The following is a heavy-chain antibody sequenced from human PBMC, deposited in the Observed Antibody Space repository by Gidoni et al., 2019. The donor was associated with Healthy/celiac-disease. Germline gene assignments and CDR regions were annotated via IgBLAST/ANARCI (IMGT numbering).Heavy chain of an antibody. CDR2: ISGSGGST. J-gene: IGHJ4*02. Sequence: EVQLLESGGGLVQPGGSLRLSCAASGFTFRSYAMSWVRQAPGKGLGWVSVISGSGGSTYYADSVKGRFTISRDNSKNTLYLQMNSLRAEDTAVYYCAKDRSLLADGDLGYWGQGTLVTVSS. CDR1: GFTFRSYA. CDR3: AKDRSLLADGDLGY. D-gene: IGHD4-17*01. V-gene: IGHV3-23*01.